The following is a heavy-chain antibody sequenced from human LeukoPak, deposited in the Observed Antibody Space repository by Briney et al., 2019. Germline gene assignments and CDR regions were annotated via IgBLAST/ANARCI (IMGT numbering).Heavy chain of an antibody. CDR2: ISAYNGNT. CDR3: ARGYCSSTSCVFFDY. J-gene: IGHJ4*02. CDR1: GYTFTSYG. D-gene: IGHD2-2*01. Sequence: ASVKVSCKASGYTFTSYGISWVRQAPGQGLEGMGWISAYNGNTNYAQKLQGRVTMTTDTSTSTAYMELRSLRSDDTAVYYCARGYCSSTSCVFFDYWGQGTLVTVSS. V-gene: IGHV1-18*01.